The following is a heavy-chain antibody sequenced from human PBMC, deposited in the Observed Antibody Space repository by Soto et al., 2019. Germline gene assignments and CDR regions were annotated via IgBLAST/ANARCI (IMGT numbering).Heavy chain of an antibody. D-gene: IGHD4-4*01. CDR3: VLRYDYRFY. Sequence: QVQLQESGPGLVKPSQTLSLTCAVSGGSISSGGYYWNWIRQLPGKGLEWIGHIYYSGSTYYNPSPKGRVTISVDTSKNQFSLKLNSVTAADTAVYYCVLRYDYRFYWGQGTLVTVSS. CDR2: IYYSGST. V-gene: IGHV4-31*11. CDR1: GGSISSGGYY. J-gene: IGHJ4*02.